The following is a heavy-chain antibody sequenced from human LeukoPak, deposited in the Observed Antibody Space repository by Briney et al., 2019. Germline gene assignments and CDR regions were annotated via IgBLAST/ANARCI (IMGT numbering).Heavy chain of an antibody. Sequence: PSETLSLTCTVSGGSISSGSYYWSWIRQPAGKGLEWIGRIYTSGSTNYNPSLKSRVTISVDTSKNQFSLKLSSVTAADTAVYYCARKGWHYDSSGYFDYWGQGTLVTVSS. CDR1: GGSISSGSYY. J-gene: IGHJ4*02. CDR2: IYTSGST. V-gene: IGHV4-61*02. CDR3: ARKGWHYDSSGYFDY. D-gene: IGHD3-22*01.